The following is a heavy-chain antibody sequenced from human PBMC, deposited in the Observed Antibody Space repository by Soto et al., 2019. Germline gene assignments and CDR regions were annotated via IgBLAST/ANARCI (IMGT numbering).Heavy chain of an antibody. Sequence: SETLSLTYAVSGGSISNGGYSWSWIRQPPGKGLEWIGYIYHSGSTNYNPSLKSRVTISVDTSKNQFSLKLSSVTAADTAVYYCARDEAAGTYNWFDPWGQGTLVTVSS. CDR2: IYHSGST. D-gene: IGHD6-13*01. J-gene: IGHJ5*02. V-gene: IGHV4-61*08. CDR1: GGSISNGGYS. CDR3: ARDEAAGTYNWFDP.